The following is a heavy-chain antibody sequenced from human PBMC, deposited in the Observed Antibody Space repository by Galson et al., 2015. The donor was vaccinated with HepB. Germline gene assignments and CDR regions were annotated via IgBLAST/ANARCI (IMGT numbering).Heavy chain of an antibody. D-gene: IGHD2-15*01. V-gene: IGHV3-48*03. CDR1: GFTFSSYE. CDR3: VRDGIYCRGGWCHPY. CDR2: INNGRSTT. J-gene: IGHJ4*02. Sequence: SLRLSCAASGFTFSSYEMNWVRQAPGKGLEWVADINNGRSTTYYADSVKGRFSISRDNAKNSLYLQMSSLRAEDTAVYHCVRDGIYCRGGWCHPYWGQGTLVSVSS.